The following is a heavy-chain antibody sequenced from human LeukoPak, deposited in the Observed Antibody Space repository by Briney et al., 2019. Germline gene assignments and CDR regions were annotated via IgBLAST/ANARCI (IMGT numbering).Heavy chain of an antibody. CDR2: IYHSGST. V-gene: IGHV4-4*02. CDR1: GGSISSSNW. Sequence: SGTLSLTCAVSGGSISSSNWWSWVRQPPGKGLEWIGEIYHSGSTNYNPSLKSRVTISVDKSKNQFSLKLSSVTAADTAVYYCARLFSADGSGSLRLDYWGQGTLVTVSS. D-gene: IGHD3-10*01. J-gene: IGHJ4*02. CDR3: ARLFSADGSGSLRLDY.